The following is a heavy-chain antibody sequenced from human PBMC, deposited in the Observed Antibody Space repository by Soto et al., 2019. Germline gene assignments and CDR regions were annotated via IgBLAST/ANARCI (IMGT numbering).Heavy chain of an antibody. V-gene: IGHV3-15*01. CDR2: IKSKTDGGTA. J-gene: IGHJ4*02. CDR3: TTGIYYDILTGYHNVAY. D-gene: IGHD3-9*01. Sequence: GGSLRLSCVASGFNLSHPWMTWVRQAAGKGLEWVGRIKSKTDGGTADYAAPAKGRATISRDDSKNTVYLQMNSLKTEDTAVYYCTTGIYYDILTGYHNVAYWGQGALVTVSS. CDR1: GFNLSHPW.